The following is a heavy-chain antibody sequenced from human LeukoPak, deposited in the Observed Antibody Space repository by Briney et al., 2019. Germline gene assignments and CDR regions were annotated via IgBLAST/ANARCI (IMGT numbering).Heavy chain of an antibody. CDR1: GYTFTNYV. CDR2: ITTNTGNP. CDR3: ARGINFFDY. V-gene: IGHV7-4-1*02. D-gene: IGHD5-24*01. J-gene: IGHJ4*02. Sequence: ASVKVSCKASGYTFTNYVVNWVRQAPGQGLEWMGWITTNTGNPTYAQGFTGRFVFSLDTSVTTAYLQINNLKAEDTAVLYCARGINFFDYWGQGTLVTVSS.